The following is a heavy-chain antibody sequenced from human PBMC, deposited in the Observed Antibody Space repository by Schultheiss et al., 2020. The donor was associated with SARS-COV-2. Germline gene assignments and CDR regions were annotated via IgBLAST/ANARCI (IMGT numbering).Heavy chain of an antibody. CDR1: GYTFTSYA. V-gene: IGHV1-3*02. CDR3: ASSATYYYDSSGYGYFDL. J-gene: IGHJ2*01. CDR2: SNAGNGNT. D-gene: IGHD3-22*01. Sequence: ASVKVSCKASGYTFTSYAMHWVRQAPGQRLEWMGWSNAGNGNTKYSQEFQGRVTITRDTSASTAYMELSSLRSEDTAVYYCASSATYYYDSSGYGYFDLWGRGTLVTVSS.